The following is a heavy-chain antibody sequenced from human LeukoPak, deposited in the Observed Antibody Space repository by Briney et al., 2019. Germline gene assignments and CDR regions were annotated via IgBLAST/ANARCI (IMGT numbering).Heavy chain of an antibody. CDR2: IIPILGIA. CDR3: AGNLYGSGSYSHD. V-gene: IGHV1-69*04. D-gene: IGHD3-10*01. J-gene: IGHJ4*02. CDR1: GGTFSSYA. Sequence: SVKVSCKASGGTFSSYAISWVRQAPGQGLEWMGRIIPILGIANYAQKFQGRVTITADKSTSTAYMELSSLRSEDTAVYYCAGNLYGSGSYSHDWGQGTLVTVSS.